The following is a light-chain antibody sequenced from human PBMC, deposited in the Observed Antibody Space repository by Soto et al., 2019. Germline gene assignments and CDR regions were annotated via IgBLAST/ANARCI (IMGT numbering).Light chain of an antibody. CDR3: QRRSNWPT. Sequence: EIVLTQSPATLSLSPGERATLSCRASQSVSSYLAWYQQKPGQAPRLLIYDASNRATGIPARFSGSGSGTDFTLTISTLAPEDFAVYYCQRRSNWPTFAPGTKVDIK. V-gene: IGKV3-11*01. CDR2: DAS. J-gene: IGKJ3*01. CDR1: QSVSSY.